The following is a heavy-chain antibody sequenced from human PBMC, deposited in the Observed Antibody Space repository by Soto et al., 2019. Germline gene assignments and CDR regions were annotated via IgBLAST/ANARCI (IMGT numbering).Heavy chain of an antibody. CDR3: TRISLVGATGGRYFDY. Sequence: VQLVESGGGLVQPGGSLRLSCAASGFIFSDHYMDWVRQAPGKALEWVGRIKNKANSYTTEYAASVKGKFTISRDDSKNTLYLQMNSLKTDDTAVYYCTRISLVGATGGRYFDYWGQGTLLTVSS. V-gene: IGHV3-72*01. CDR1: GFIFSDHY. CDR2: IKNKANSYTT. D-gene: IGHD1-26*01. J-gene: IGHJ4*02.